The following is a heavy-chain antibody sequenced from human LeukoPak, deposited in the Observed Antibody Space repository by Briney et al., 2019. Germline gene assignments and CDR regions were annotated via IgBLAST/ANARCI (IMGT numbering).Heavy chain of an antibody. D-gene: IGHD3-9*01. Sequence: GGSLRLSCAASGFTFSTYGMHWVRQAPGKGLERVAVIWYDGSNKYYADSVRGRFTISRDNFKNTLYLQMNSLRAEDTAVYYCARYRVTGYYSIGTPPFDYWGQGTLVTVSS. CDR3: ARYRVTGYYSIGTPPFDY. CDR1: GFTFSTYG. CDR2: IWYDGSNK. J-gene: IGHJ4*02. V-gene: IGHV3-33*01.